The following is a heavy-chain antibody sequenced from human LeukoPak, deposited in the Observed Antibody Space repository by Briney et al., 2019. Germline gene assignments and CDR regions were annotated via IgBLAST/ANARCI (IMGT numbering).Heavy chain of an antibody. Sequence: GGSLRLSCAASGFTFSSYWMHGVRQAPGKGLVWVSRINSDGSSTSYADSVKGRFTISRDNAKNTLYLQMNSLRAEDTAVYYCARGGSISSGWYVGDYWGQGTLVTVSS. CDR1: GFTFSSYW. D-gene: IGHD6-19*01. V-gene: IGHV3-74*01. J-gene: IGHJ4*02. CDR3: ARGGSISSGWYVGDY. CDR2: INSDGSST.